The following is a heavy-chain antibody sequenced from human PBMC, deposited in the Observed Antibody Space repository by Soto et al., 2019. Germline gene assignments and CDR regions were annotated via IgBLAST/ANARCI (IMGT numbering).Heavy chain of an antibody. CDR3: AKDVVAATLDAFDI. J-gene: IGHJ3*02. CDR1: GFTFDDYA. V-gene: IGHV3-9*01. D-gene: IGHD2-15*01. Sequence: EVQLVESGGGLVQPGRSLRLSCAASGFTFDDYAMHWVRQAPGKGLEWVSGISWNSGSIGYADSVKGRFTISSDNAKNSLYVQMNSLRAEDTALYYCAKDVVAATLDAFDIWGQGTMVTVSS. CDR2: ISWNSGSI.